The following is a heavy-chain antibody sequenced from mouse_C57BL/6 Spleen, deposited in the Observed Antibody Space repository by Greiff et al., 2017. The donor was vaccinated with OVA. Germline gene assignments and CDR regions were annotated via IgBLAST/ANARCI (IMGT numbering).Heavy chain of an antibody. CDR1: GYTFTDYY. J-gene: IGHJ2*01. D-gene: IGHD1-1*01. CDR2: INPNNGGT. V-gene: IGHV1-26*01. CDR3: ARWGDGSSDY. Sequence: EVQLQQSGPELVKPGASVKISCKASGYTFTDYYMNWVKQSHGKSLEWIGDINPNNGGTSYNQKFKGKATLTVDKSSSTAYMELRSLTSEDSAVYYCARWGDGSSDYWGQGTTLTVSS.